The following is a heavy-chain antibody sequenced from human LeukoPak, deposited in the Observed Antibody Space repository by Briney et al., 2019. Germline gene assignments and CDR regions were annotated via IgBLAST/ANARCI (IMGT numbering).Heavy chain of an antibody. J-gene: IGHJ4*02. D-gene: IGHD3-10*01. CDR3: ARAGWIITSGIDY. CDR2: IYHIGST. CDR1: GYSISRGYY. Sequence: SETLSLTCVVSGYSISRGYYWAWTRQPPGKGREGIGTIYHIGSTYYTPSLGSRVTISVDTSKNEFSLNLKSVTAADTAVYYCARAGWIITSGIDYWGQGALVTVSS. V-gene: IGHV4-38-2*01.